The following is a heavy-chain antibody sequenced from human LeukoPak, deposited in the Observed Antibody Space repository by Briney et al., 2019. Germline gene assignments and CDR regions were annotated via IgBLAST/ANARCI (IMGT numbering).Heavy chain of an antibody. D-gene: IGHD6-6*01. V-gene: IGHV4-59*01. CDR3: ARDYEGYSSSSPWFDP. J-gene: IGHJ5*02. CDR2: IYYGGST. Sequence: SETLSLTCTVSGDSISSYYWSWLRQPPGKGLEWIGYIYYGGSTNYNPSLKSRVTISVDTSKNQFSLKLSSVTAADTAVYYCARDYEGYSSSSPWFDPWGQGTLVTGSS. CDR1: GDSISSYY.